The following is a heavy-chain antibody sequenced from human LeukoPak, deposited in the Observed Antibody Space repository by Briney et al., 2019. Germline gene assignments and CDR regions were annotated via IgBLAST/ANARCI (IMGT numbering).Heavy chain of an antibody. CDR2: INHSGST. V-gene: IGHV4-34*01. J-gene: IGHJ1*01. D-gene: IGHD3-22*01. CDR3: ARRPGYYYDSSGYSRHFQH. Sequence: PSETLSLTCAVYGGSFSGYYWSWIRQPPGKGLEWIGEINHSGSTNYNPSLKSRVTISVDTPKNQFSLKLSSVTAADTAVYYCARRPGYYYDSSGYSRHFQHWGQGTLVTVSS. CDR1: GGSFSGYY.